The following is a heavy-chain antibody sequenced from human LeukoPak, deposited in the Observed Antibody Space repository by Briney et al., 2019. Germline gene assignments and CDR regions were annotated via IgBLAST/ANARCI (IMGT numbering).Heavy chain of an antibody. CDR3: TTDMGSSWYPPFDY. CDR1: GFTFSSYW. CDR2: IKSKTDGGTT. J-gene: IGHJ4*02. Sequence: GGSLRLSCAASGFTFSSYWMSWVRQAPGKGLEWVGRIKSKTDGGTTDYAAPVRGRFTVSRDGSKNTLYLQMNSLKTEDTALYYCTTDMGSSWYPPFDYWGQGTLVTVSS. D-gene: IGHD6-13*01. V-gene: IGHV3-15*01.